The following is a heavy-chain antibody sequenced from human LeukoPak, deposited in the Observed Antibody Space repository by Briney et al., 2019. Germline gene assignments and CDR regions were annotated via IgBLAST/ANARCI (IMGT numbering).Heavy chain of an antibody. V-gene: IGHV3-23*01. CDR3: AKAGHSGFGEVIIRPPQYFDY. D-gene: IGHD3-3*01. CDR2: ISGRWART. CDR1: GFTFSIYA. Sequence: GGSLRLSCAASGFTFSIYAMSWVRQAPGKGLEWVSSISGRWARTYYADSVKGRFTISRDNSKNTLYLQINSLRAEDTAVYYCAKAGHSGFGEVIIRPPQYFDYWGQGTLVTVSS. J-gene: IGHJ4*02.